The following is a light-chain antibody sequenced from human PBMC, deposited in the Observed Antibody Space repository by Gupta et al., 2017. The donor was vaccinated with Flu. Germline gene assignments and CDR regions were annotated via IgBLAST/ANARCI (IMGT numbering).Light chain of an antibody. Sequence: PSFLSASVGDRVTITCQASQDISNYLDWYQQKPGKAPKLLIYDASKLETGVPSRFSGSGSGTDFTFTISSLQPEDIATYYCQQEDNLPSTFGQGTKLEIK. V-gene: IGKV1-33*01. CDR2: DAS. CDR1: QDISNY. J-gene: IGKJ2*01. CDR3: QQEDNLPST.